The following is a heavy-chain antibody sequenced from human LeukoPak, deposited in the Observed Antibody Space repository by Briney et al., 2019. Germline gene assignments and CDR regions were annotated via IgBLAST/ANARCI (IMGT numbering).Heavy chain of an antibody. D-gene: IGHD2-2*02. CDR2: ISGSGGST. CDR1: GFTFSSYA. CDR3: AKGISAVVPAAIQP. Sequence: PGRSLRLSCAASGFTFSSYAMGSVRHAPGKGLEWVSAISGSGGSTYYADSVKGRFTISRDNSKNTLYLQMNSLRAEDTAVYYCAKGISAVVPAAIQPWGQGTLVTVSS. J-gene: IGHJ5*02. V-gene: IGHV3-23*01.